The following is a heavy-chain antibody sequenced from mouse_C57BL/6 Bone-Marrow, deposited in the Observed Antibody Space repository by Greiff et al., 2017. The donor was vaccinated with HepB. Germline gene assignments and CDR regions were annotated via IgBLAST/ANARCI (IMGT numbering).Heavy chain of an antibody. CDR1: GLPLTSHR. J-gene: IGHJ4*01. Sequence: QVQAVESGPGPVAPSQSLSITRTVSGLPLTSHRVHWVRQPPGTGSEWLVVIWSDGSTTYNAAPNARLSLSKDNSKSQVFLKMNSLQTDDTTLYSWAGVRLDYWGQGTSVTVSA. CDR2: IWSDGST. CDR3: AGVRLDY. V-gene: IGHV2-6*03.